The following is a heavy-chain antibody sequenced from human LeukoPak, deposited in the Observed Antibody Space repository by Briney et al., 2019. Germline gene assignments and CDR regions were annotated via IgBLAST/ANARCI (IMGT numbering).Heavy chain of an antibody. CDR3: ARSRYYDISNGYYSYYFDY. J-gene: IGHJ4*02. D-gene: IGHD3-9*01. V-gene: IGHV4-4*09. Sequence: SETLSLTCTVSGGSISSYYWSWIRQPPGKGLEWIGYIYTSGSTNYNPSLKSRVTISVDTSKNQFSLKLSSVTAADTAVYYCARSRYYDISNGYYSYYFDYWGQGTLVTVSS. CDR2: IYTSGST. CDR1: GGSISSYY.